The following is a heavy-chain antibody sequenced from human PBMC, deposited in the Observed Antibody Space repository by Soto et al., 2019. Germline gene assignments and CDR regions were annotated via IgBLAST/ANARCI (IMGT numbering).Heavy chain of an antibody. CDR3: AKGGRQWLVTSDFNY. Sequence: VQLVESGGGVVQPGRSLRLSCAASGFTFSDYAMHWVRQAPGKGLEWVAVVSHDGRNTHYADSVKGRCTISRASSKNTVSLEMTSLRAEDTAVYYCAKGGRQWLVTSDFNYWGQGALVTVSS. CDR2: VSHDGRNT. CDR1: GFTFSDYA. D-gene: IGHD6-19*01. V-gene: IGHV3-30*18. J-gene: IGHJ4*02.